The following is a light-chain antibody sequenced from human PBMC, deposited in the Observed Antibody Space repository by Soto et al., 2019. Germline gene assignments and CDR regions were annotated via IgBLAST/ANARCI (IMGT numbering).Light chain of an antibody. CDR3: LHATLLPWT. Sequence: SSPYTLGKPASISCTSSQSLVHADGNTYLSWLQQRPGQPPRLLIHKISNRFSGVPDRFSGSGAGTECTRKISRVVGGHGMLSYCLHATLLPWTFGQGTQLDNK. CDR2: KIS. CDR1: QSLVHADGNTY. J-gene: IGKJ1*01. V-gene: IGKV2-24*01.